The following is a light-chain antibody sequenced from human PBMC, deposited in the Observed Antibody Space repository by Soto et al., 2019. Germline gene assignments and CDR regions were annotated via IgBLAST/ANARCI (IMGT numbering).Light chain of an antibody. CDR2: GAS. J-gene: IGKJ4*01. V-gene: IGKV3-15*01. Sequence: EIVMTQSPATLSVSPGERATLSCRASQSVSSNLAWYQQKPGQAPRRLIYGASTRATGISARFSGSGSGTDFPLTISSQQSEYFAVYYCQQYNNCPLTFGGGTKVEIK. CDR3: QQYNNCPLT. CDR1: QSVSSN.